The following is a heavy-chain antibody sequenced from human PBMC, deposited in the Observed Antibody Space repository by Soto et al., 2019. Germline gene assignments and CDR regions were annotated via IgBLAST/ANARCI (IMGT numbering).Heavy chain of an antibody. CDR1: GFTFTSYW. CDR2: IYPGDSDT. D-gene: IGHD2-2*01. J-gene: IGHJ4*02. V-gene: IGHV5-51*01. Sequence: GESLKISCKGSGFTFTSYWIAWVRQMPGKGLEWMGIIYPGDSDTSYSPSFQGQVTISADKSINTAYLHWSSLKASDTAIYYCAKHVCYCSTTTCSNFDLWGQGALVTVSS. CDR3: AKHVCYCSTTTCSNFDL.